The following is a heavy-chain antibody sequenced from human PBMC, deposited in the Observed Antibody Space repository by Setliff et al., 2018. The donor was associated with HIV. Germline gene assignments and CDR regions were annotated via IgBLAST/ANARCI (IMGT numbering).Heavy chain of an antibody. CDR1: GYSISSGYY. Sequence: SETLSLTCAVSGYSISSGYYWGWIPQPPGKGLEWIGSIYYSGSTNYNPSLKSRVTLSVDTSKNQFSLKVNSVTTADTAVYYCAREVNIPVRGITDDAFDIWGQGTMVTVSS. V-gene: IGHV4-38-2*02. D-gene: IGHD3-10*01. CDR2: IYYSGST. J-gene: IGHJ3*02. CDR3: AREVNIPVRGITDDAFDI.